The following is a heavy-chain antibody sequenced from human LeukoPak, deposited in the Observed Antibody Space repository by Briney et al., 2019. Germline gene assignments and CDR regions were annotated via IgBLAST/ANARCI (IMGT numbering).Heavy chain of an antibody. D-gene: IGHD3-10*01. CDR2: ISSSGSTI. V-gene: IGHV3-48*03. Sequence: GGSLRLSCAASGFTFSSYEMNWVRQAPGKGLEWVSYISSSGSTIYYADSVKGRFTISRDNAKNSLYLQMNSLRAEDTAAYYCARATYQGESDAFDIWGQGTMVTVSS. J-gene: IGHJ3*02. CDR3: ARATYQGESDAFDI. CDR1: GFTFSSYE.